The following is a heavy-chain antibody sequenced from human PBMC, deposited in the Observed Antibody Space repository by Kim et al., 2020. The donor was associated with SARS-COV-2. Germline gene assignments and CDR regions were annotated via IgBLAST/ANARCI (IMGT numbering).Heavy chain of an antibody. CDR1: GGSFSGYY. CDR2: INHSGST. D-gene: IGHD6-19*01. V-gene: IGHV4-34*01. Sequence: SETLSLTCAVYGGSFSGYYWSWIRQPPGKGLEWIGEINHSGSTNYNPSLKSRVTISVDTSKNQFSLKLSSVTAADTAVYYCARGVAVADPLDYWGQGTLVTVSS. CDR3: ARGVAVADPLDY. J-gene: IGHJ4*02.